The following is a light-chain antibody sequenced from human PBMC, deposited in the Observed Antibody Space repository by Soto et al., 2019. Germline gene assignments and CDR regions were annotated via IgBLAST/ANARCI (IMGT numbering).Light chain of an antibody. J-gene: IGKJ4*01. V-gene: IGKV4-1*01. CDR1: QSVLHSSNNMNY. Sequence: DIVMTQSPDSLAVSLGERATINCKSSQSVLHSSNNMNYLTWYQHKPGQPPKVLIYWASTRESGVPDRFSGSGPGTEFTLTISSLQAEDVAVYYCQQYHSAPLTFGGGTKVEI. CDR2: WAS. CDR3: QQYHSAPLT.